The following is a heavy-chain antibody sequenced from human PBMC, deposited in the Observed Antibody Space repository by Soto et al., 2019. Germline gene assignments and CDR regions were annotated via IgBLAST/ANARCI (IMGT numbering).Heavy chain of an antibody. CDR1: GFTFSSYG. CDR3: AKDVFPAWQLRFLEWTYYYYGMDV. Sequence: QVQLVESGGGVVQPGRSLRLSCAASGFTFSSYGMHWVRQAPGKGLEWVAVISYDGSNKYYADSVKGRFTISRDNSKNSLYLQMNSLRAEDTAVYYCAKDVFPAWQLRFLEWTYYYYGMDVWGQGTTVTVSS. D-gene: IGHD3-3*01. J-gene: IGHJ6*02. CDR2: ISYDGSNK. V-gene: IGHV3-30*18.